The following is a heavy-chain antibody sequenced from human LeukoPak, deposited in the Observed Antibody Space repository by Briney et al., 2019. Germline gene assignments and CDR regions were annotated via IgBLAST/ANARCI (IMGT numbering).Heavy chain of an antibody. J-gene: IGHJ4*02. CDR1: GYTFTGYY. CDR2: ISAYNGNT. Sequence: ASVKVSCKASGYTFTGYYMHWVRQAPGQGLEWMGWISAYNGNTNYAQKLQGRVTMTTDTSTSTAYMELRSLRSDDTAVYYCARDHGGISGYYFDYWGQGTLVTVSS. V-gene: IGHV1-18*04. CDR3: ARDHGGISGYYFDY. D-gene: IGHD4-23*01.